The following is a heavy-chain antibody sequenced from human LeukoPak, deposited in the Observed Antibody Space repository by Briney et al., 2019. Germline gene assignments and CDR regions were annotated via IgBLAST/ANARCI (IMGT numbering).Heavy chain of an antibody. J-gene: IGHJ6*01. D-gene: IGHD3-10*02. Sequence: GGTLRLSCAASGLTFSSYEMNWVPQPPGKGLEWVSYISSSGSTKYYAESVKGRFTNSRDHATSSLYLQVLSLRAEDTAVYYCAELGITMIGGVWGKGTTVTLSS. CDR1: GLTFSSYE. CDR2: ISSSGSTK. V-gene: IGHV3-48*03. CDR3: AELGITMIGGV.